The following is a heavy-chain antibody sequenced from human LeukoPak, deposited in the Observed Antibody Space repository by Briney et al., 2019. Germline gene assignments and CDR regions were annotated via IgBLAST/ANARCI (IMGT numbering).Heavy chain of an antibody. CDR3: ARGRRYDSGGYKTFGWYFDL. CDR2: ISYSGAA. J-gene: IGHJ2*01. CDR1: GGSTSGTRYH. D-gene: IGHD3-22*01. V-gene: IGHV4-39*07. Sequence: PSATLSLTCTVSGGSTSGTRYHWDWIRQPPGKGLEWIGSISYSGAAHYNPSLKSRLTISEDTSKNQFYLTLTSVTAADTAVYYCARGRRYDSGGYKTFGWYFDLWGRGIVVTVSS.